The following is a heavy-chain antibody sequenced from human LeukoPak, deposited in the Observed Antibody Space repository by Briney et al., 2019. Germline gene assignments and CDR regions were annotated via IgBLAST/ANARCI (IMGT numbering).Heavy chain of an antibody. CDR2: ISGGGGST. V-gene: IGHV3-23*01. Sequence: HPGGSLRLSCAASGFTFTSYSINWVRQAPGKGLEWVSTISGGGGSTYYADSVKGRFTISRDNSKNTLYLQVNSLRAEDTAVYYCAKGGKWDVTPFDYWGQGTLVTVSS. D-gene: IGHD1-26*01. CDR3: AKGGKWDVTPFDY. J-gene: IGHJ4*02. CDR1: GFTFTSYS.